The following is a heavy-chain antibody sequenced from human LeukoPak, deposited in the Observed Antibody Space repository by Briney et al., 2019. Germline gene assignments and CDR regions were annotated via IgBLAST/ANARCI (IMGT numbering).Heavy chain of an antibody. V-gene: IGHV5-51*01. CDR2: IYAGDSDT. CDR3: AILGYSYGSGGWFDP. Sequence: GESLKISCKGSGYSFTSYWIGWVRQMPGKGLEWMGVIYAGDSDTRYSPSFQGQGTISADKSISTAYLQWSSLKASDTAMYYCAILGYSYGSGGWFDPWGQGTLVTVSS. CDR1: GYSFTSYW. D-gene: IGHD5-18*01. J-gene: IGHJ5*02.